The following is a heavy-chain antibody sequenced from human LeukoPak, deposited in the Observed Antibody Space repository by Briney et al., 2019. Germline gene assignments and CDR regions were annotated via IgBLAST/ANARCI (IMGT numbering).Heavy chain of an antibody. D-gene: IGHD4-17*01. Sequence: SETPSLTCAVYGGSFSGYYWSWIRQPPGKGLEWIGEINHSGSTNYNPSLKSRVTISVDTSKNQFSLKLSSVTAADTAVYYCAREVTNNAFDIWGQGTMVTVSS. CDR2: INHSGST. J-gene: IGHJ3*02. CDR3: AREVTNNAFDI. V-gene: IGHV4-34*01. CDR1: GGSFSGYY.